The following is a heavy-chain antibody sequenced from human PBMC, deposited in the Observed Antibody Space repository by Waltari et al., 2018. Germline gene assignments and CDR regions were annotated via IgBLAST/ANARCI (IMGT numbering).Heavy chain of an antibody. Sequence: EEQLVESGGGLVQPGDSLRLSCAASGFTYRNHWMHWVRHAPGKGLVWVSRINGDGSTSNYADSVKGRFTISRDNTKKTLYLQMKRLRVEDTAVYYCARLAPKTYRSPVPGRDYYYGLDVWGQGTTVTVSS. V-gene: IGHV3-74*01. CDR3: ARLAPKTYRSPVPGRDYYYGLDV. J-gene: IGHJ6*02. D-gene: IGHD6-13*01. CDR2: INGDGSTS. CDR1: GFTYRNHW.